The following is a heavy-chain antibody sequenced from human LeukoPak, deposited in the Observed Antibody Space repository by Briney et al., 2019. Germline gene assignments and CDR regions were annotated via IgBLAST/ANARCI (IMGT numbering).Heavy chain of an antibody. D-gene: IGHD3-22*01. Sequence: GRSPRLSCAASGFTFSSYWMSWVRQAPGKGLEWVANIKQDGSEKYYVDSVKGRFTISRDNAKNSLYLQMNSLRAEDTAVYYCASYDSSGYSGLDAFDIWGQGTMVTVSS. CDR2: IKQDGSEK. CDR3: ASYDSSGYSGLDAFDI. V-gene: IGHV3-7*01. J-gene: IGHJ3*02. CDR1: GFTFSSYW.